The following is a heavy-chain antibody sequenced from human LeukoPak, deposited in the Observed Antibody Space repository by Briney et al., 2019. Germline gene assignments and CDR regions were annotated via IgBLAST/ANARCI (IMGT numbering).Heavy chain of an antibody. CDR2: ISYDGSNK. Sequence: GRSLRLSCAASGFTFSSYAMHWVRQAPGKGLEWVAVISYDGSNKYYADSVKGRFTISRDNSKNTLYLQMNSPRAEDTAVYYCARAPQYYYDSSGYPDYWGQGTLVTVSS. D-gene: IGHD3-22*01. J-gene: IGHJ4*02. V-gene: IGHV3-30-3*01. CDR1: GFTFSSYA. CDR3: ARAPQYYYDSSGYPDY.